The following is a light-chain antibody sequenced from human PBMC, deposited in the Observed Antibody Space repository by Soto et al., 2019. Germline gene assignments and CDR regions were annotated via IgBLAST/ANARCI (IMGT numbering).Light chain of an antibody. CDR1: NSDIGSYRF. V-gene: IGLV2-23*03. CDR3: CSYAGDGNV. J-gene: IGLJ1*01. CDR2: EGN. Sequence: QSVLTQPASVSESPGQSITISCTGSNSDIGSYRFVSWYQHHPGKAPKLLIYEGNKRPSGISDRFSGSKSGNTASLTISGLQYDDEADYYCCSYAGDGNVFVTGTKGTV.